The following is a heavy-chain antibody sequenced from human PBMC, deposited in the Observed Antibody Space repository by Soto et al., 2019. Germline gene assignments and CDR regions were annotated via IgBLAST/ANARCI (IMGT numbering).Heavy chain of an antibody. CDR3: ARSQAGYSSSWYVYY. V-gene: IGHV1-3*01. CDR2: INAGNGNT. D-gene: IGHD6-13*01. CDR1: GYTFTSYA. J-gene: IGHJ4*02. Sequence: QVQLVQSGAEVKKPGASVKVSCKASGYTFTSYAMHWVRQAPGQRLEWMGWINAGNGNTKYSRKFQGRVTITRDTSASTAYMELSSLRSEDTAVYYCARSQAGYSSSWYVYYWGQGTLVTVSS.